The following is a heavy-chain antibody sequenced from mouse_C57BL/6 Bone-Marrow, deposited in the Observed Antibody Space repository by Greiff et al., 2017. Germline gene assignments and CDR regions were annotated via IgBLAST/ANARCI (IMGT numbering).Heavy chain of an antibody. J-gene: IGHJ2*01. D-gene: IGHD3-2*02. CDR1: GYTFTSYW. CDR2: IDPSDSYT. Sequence: QVQLQQPGAELVMPGASVKLSCKASGYTFTSYWMHWVKQRPGQGLEWIGEIDPSDSYTNYNQKFKGKSTLTVDKSSSTAYMQLSSLTSEDSAVYYYASETAQVYFDYWGQGTTLTVSS. CDR3: ASETAQVYFDY. V-gene: IGHV1-69*01.